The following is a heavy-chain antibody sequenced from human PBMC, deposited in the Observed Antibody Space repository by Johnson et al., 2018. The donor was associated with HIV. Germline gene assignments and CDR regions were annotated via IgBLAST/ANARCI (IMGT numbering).Heavy chain of an antibody. Sequence: VQLVESGGGLVQPGGSLRLSCAASGFTFSSYAMSWVRQAPGKGLEWVSAISGSGGSTYSADSVEGRFSVSRDNSKNILYLHMNIVRTDDTALYFCAKEGIVPTAAVVGPPVDLDLWGQGTTVTVSS. CDR3: AKEGIVPTAAVVGPPVDLDL. V-gene: IGHV3-23*04. CDR1: GFTFSSYA. J-gene: IGHJ3*01. D-gene: IGHD5-12*01. CDR2: ISGSGGST.